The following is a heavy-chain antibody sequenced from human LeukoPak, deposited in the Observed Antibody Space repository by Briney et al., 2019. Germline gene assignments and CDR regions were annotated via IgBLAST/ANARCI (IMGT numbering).Heavy chain of an antibody. D-gene: IGHD6-19*01. V-gene: IGHV4-4*07. CDR2: IYPSGST. CDR1: GGSISPYY. Sequence: SETLSLTCTVSGGSISPYYWSWIRQPAGKGLEWIGRIYPSGSTNYNPSLKSRVTMSVATSRNQFSLKLSSLTAADTALYYCSRASSTSYYDYWGQGTLVSVSS. CDR3: SRASSTSYYDY. J-gene: IGHJ4*02.